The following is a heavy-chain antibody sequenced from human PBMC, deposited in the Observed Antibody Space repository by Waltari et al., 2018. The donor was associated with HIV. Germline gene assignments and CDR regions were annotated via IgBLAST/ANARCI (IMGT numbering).Heavy chain of an antibody. CDR2: IDWDDDK. J-gene: IGHJ4*02. V-gene: IGHV2-70*15. D-gene: IGHD3-22*01. Sequence: QVTLRESGPALVKPTQTLTLTCTFSGFSLRTSGMCVSWIRQPPGKALEWLARIDWDDDKYYSTSLKTRLTISKDTSKNQVVLTMTNMDPVDTATYYCARIPYYYDSSGPGGFDYWGQGTLVTVSS. CDR3: ARIPYYYDSSGPGGFDY. CDR1: GFSLRTSGMC.